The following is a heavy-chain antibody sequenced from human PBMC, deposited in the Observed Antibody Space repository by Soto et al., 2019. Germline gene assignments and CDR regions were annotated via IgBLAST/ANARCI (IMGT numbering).Heavy chain of an antibody. CDR2: IDPSDSYT. Sequence: LKISCKGSGYSFTSYWISWVRQMPGKGLEWMGRIDPSDSYTNYSPSFQGHVTISADKSISTAYLQWSSLKASDTAMYYCARIVVVPAAHYYFDYWGQGTLVTVSS. D-gene: IGHD2-2*01. CDR1: GYSFTSYW. J-gene: IGHJ4*02. V-gene: IGHV5-10-1*01. CDR3: ARIVVVPAAHYYFDY.